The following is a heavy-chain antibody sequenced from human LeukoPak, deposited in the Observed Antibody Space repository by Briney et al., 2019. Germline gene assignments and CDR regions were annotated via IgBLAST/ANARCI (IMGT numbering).Heavy chain of an antibody. D-gene: IGHD3-22*01. Sequence: PSETLSLTCTVSGGSISSYYWSWIRQPPGKGLEWIGYIYYSGSTNYNPSLKSRVTISVDTSKNQFSLKLSSVTAADTAVYYCARDKGNYYDSSDDAFDIWGQGTMVTVSS. V-gene: IGHV4-59*01. CDR2: IYYSGST. CDR1: GGSISSYY. J-gene: IGHJ3*02. CDR3: ARDKGNYYDSSDDAFDI.